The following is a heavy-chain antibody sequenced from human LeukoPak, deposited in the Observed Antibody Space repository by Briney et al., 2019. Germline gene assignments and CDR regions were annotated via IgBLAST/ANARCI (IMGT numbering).Heavy chain of an antibody. D-gene: IGHD5-24*01. CDR3: ARDFLATIPDAFDI. V-gene: IGHV4-34*01. CDR1: GGSFSGYY. Sequence: ASETLSLTCAVYGGSFSGYYWSWIRQPPGKGLEWIGEINHSGSTNYNPSLKSRVTISVDTSKNQFSLKLSSVTAADTAVYYCARDFLATIPDAFDIWGQGTMVTVSS. CDR2: INHSGST. J-gene: IGHJ3*02.